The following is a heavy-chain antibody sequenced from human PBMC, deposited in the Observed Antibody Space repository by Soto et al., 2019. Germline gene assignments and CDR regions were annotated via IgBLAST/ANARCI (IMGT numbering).Heavy chain of an antibody. J-gene: IGHJ5*02. D-gene: IGHD4-17*01. Sequence: GGSLRLSCSASGFTFSMFSMHWVRQAPGKGLEYVSGISSNGDSTYYADSVKGRFTISRDNSKNTLYLQMSSLRAVDTAVYYCVHPRSTVQIPPTWGQGTLVTSPQ. CDR2: ISSNGDST. CDR3: VHPRSTVQIPPT. CDR1: GFTFSMFS. V-gene: IGHV3-64D*06.